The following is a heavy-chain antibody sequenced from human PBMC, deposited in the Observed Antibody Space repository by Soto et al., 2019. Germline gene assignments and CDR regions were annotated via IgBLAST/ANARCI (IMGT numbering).Heavy chain of an antibody. CDR2: IYSGGST. D-gene: IGHD3-9*01. V-gene: IGHV3-66*01. Sequence: HPGGSLRLSCAASGLTVSSNYMSWVRQAPGKGLEWVSVIYSGGSTYYADSVKGRFTISRDNSKNTLYLQMNSLRAEDTAVYYCARVGDYDILTGYYKGAFDIWGQGTMVTVSS. CDR1: GLTVSSNY. J-gene: IGHJ3*02. CDR3: ARVGDYDILTGYYKGAFDI.